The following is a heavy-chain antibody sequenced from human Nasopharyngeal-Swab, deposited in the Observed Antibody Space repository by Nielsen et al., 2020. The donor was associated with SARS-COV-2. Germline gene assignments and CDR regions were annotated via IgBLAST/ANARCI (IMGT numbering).Heavy chain of an antibody. Sequence: GESLKISCEASGFTFNDYYMSWIRQAPGKGLEWVSYISNSGSSIYYADSVKGRFTISRDNAKNSLSLQMNSLRAEDTAVYYCARGPGFWEFCSGGSCYSSPFDPWGQGTLVTVSS. V-gene: IGHV3-11*04. CDR2: ISNSGSSI. CDR3: ARGPGFWEFCSGGSCYSSPFDP. J-gene: IGHJ5*02. CDR1: GFTFNDYY. D-gene: IGHD2-15*01.